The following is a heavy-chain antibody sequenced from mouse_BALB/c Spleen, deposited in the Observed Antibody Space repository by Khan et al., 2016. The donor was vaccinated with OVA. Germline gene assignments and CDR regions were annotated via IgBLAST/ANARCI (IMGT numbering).Heavy chain of an antibody. D-gene: IGHD2-1*01. Sequence: EVQLQESGTVLTRPGASVKMSCKASGYTFTSYWMHWVKQRPGQGLEWIGAIYPGNSDTNYNQKFKGKAKLTADTSTSTAYWELNSLTNEDSAVYYCTRNGFGNYESWDYWGQGTTLTVSS. CDR3: TRNGFGNYESWDY. CDR1: GYTFTSYW. J-gene: IGHJ2*01. CDR2: IYPGNSDT. V-gene: IGHV1-5*01.